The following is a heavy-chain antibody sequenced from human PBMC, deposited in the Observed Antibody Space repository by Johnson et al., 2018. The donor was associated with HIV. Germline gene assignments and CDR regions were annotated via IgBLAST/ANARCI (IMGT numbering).Heavy chain of an antibody. CDR3: ARGRDLSAFDI. J-gene: IGHJ3*02. CDR2: VGNDGDT. CDR1: GFTFSVYD. V-gene: IGHV3-13*01. Sequence: VQLVESGGGVVQPGRSLRLSCTASGFTFSVYDMHWVRQATGKGLEWVSAVGNDGDTYYSGSVKGRFAVSRENAKNSLSLQMNSLRAGDTAVYFCARGRDLSAFDIWGQGTMVTVSS. D-gene: IGHD5-24*01.